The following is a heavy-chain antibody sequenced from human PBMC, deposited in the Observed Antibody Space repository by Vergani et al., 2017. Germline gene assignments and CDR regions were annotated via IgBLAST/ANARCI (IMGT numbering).Heavy chain of an antibody. CDR2: ISGSGGST. CDR3: AKTAVADFDY. D-gene: IGHD2-21*02. Sequence: EVQLVESGGGLVQPGRSLRLSCAASGFTFSSYAMSWVRQAPGKGLEWVSAISGSGGSTYSADSVKGRFTISGDNSKNTLYLQMNSLRTDDTAVYYCAKTAVADFDYWGQGTLVTVSS. CDR1: GFTFSSYA. J-gene: IGHJ4*02. V-gene: IGHV3-23*04.